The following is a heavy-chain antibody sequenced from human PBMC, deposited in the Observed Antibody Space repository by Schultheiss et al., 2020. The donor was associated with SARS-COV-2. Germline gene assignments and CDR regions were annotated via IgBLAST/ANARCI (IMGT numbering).Heavy chain of an antibody. J-gene: IGHJ6*02. CDR3: ARKGGGRWDYYYGMDV. CDR1: GFSVSNNY. V-gene: IGHV3-21*01. Sequence: GGSLRLSCAASGFSVSNNYMSWVRQAPGKGLEWVSSISSSSSYILYADSMKGRFTISRDNSKNTLYLQMNSLRAEDTAVYYCARKGGGRWDYYYGMDVWGQGTTVTVSS. CDR2: ISSSSSYI. D-gene: IGHD2-15*01.